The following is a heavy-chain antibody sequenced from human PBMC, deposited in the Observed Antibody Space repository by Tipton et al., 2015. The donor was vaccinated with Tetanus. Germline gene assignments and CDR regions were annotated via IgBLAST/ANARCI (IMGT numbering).Heavy chain of an antibody. CDR2: IYHRGST. CDR3: AGTLVGAWDYFDY. V-gene: IGHV4-38-2*01. CDR1: GYSISSGYY. J-gene: IGHJ4*02. D-gene: IGHD1-26*01. Sequence: TLSLTCAVSGYSISSGYYWGWIRQPPGKGLEWIGSIYHRGSTYYTPSLKSRVTISVDTSKNQFSLKLTSVTAADTAVYYCAGTLVGAWDYFDYWGQGTLVTVSS.